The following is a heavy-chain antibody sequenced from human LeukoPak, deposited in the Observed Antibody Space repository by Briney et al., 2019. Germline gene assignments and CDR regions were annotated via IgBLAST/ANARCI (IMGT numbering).Heavy chain of an antibody. J-gene: IGHJ4*02. CDR1: GYIFTAYY. CDR3: ARGEIDGPDFDQ. Sequence: ASVKVSCKASGYIFTAYYMHWVRQAPGQGPDWMGWINGNSGGTNYAQKFRGRVTMTRDTSITTAYMEVSGLRSDDTAVYFCARGEIDGPDFDQWGQGTLVTVSS. D-gene: IGHD1-26*01. CDR2: INGNSGGT. V-gene: IGHV1-2*02.